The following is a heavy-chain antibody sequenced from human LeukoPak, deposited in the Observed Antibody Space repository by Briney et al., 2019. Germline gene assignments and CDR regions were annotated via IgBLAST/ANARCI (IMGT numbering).Heavy chain of an antibody. D-gene: IGHD3-9*01. V-gene: IGHV1-2*02. CDR1: GYTFTGYY. CDR3: ARERIPTNYDILTGYTLHYMDV. CDR2: INPNSGGT. Sequence: ASVKVSCKASGYTFTGYYMHWVRQAPGQGLEWMGWINPNSGGTNYAQKFQGRVTMTRDTSISTAYMELRSLRSDDTAVYYCARERIPTNYDILTGYTLHYMDVWGKGTTVTISS. J-gene: IGHJ6*03.